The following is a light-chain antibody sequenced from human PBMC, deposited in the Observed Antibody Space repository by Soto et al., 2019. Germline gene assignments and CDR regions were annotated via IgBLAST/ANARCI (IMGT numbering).Light chain of an antibody. CDR2: DLT. J-gene: IGLJ1*01. Sequence: QSVLTQPASVSGSPGQSITISCTGTCSDIGGYVSWYQQYPGKAPKIMIYDLTNRPSGVSNRFSGSKSGDTASLTISGLQAEDETDYYCSSPTSSYTVIFGTGTKVTVL. CDR3: SSPTSSYTVI. CDR1: CSDIGGY. V-gene: IGLV2-14*01.